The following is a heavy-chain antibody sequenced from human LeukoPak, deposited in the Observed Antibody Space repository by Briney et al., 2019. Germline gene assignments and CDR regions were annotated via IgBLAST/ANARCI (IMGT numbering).Heavy chain of an antibody. Sequence: GGSLRLSCAASGFTFSSYAMSWVRQAPGKGLEWVSAISGSGGSTYYADSVKGRFTISRDNSKNTLYLLMNSLRAEDTAVYYCAKDHWDSSGYATFDYWGQGTLVTVSS. V-gene: IGHV3-23*01. J-gene: IGHJ4*02. CDR3: AKDHWDSSGYATFDY. CDR2: ISGSGGST. CDR1: GFTFSSYA. D-gene: IGHD3-22*01.